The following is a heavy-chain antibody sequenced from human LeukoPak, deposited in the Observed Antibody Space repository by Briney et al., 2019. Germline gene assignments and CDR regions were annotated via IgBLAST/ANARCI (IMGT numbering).Heavy chain of an antibody. CDR2: ISGSGGST. CDR3: AKAHFPARYGDYQRDLLDFDY. CDR1: GFTFSSYA. V-gene: IGHV3-23*01. J-gene: IGHJ4*02. Sequence: GGSLRLSCAASGFTFSSYAMSWVRLAPGKGLEWVSAISGSGGSTYYADSVKGRFTISRDNSKNTLYLQMNSLRAEDTAVYYCAKAHFPARYGDYQRDLLDFDYWGQGTLVTVSS. D-gene: IGHD4-17*01.